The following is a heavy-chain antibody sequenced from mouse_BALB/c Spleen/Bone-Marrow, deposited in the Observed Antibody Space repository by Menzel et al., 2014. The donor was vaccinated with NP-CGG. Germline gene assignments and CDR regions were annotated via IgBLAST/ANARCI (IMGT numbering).Heavy chain of an antibody. V-gene: IGHV5-17*02. CDR1: GFTFRSFG. CDR2: ISSDSSAV. J-gene: IGHJ2*01. Sequence: EVMLVESGGGLVQPGGSRKLSCAASGFTFRSFGMHWVRQAPEKGLEWVAYISSDSSAVYYADTVKGRFTISGDNPKNTLFLQMTSLRSEDTAMYYCTRGGNWDDFDYWGQGTTLTVSS. CDR3: TRGGNWDDFDY. D-gene: IGHD4-1*01.